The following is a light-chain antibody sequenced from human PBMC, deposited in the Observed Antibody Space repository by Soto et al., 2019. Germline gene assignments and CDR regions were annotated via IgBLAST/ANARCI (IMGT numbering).Light chain of an antibody. V-gene: IGKV3-20*01. J-gene: IGKJ2*01. CDR2: GSS. CDR1: QSISSSA. Sequence: EIVLTQSPGTLSLSPGERGILSCRASQSISSSALAWYQQKPGQAPSLLIYGSSRRATGIPDRFSGSGSGTDFTLTISRLEPEDFAVYFCQQYVTPPYTFGQGTKLEI. CDR3: QQYVTPPYT.